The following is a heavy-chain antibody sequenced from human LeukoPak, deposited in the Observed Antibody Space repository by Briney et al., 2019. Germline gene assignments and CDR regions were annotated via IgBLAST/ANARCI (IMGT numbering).Heavy chain of an antibody. CDR2: INPDSGGT. CDR3: ARAYCSGGSCYDTFDY. V-gene: IGHV1-2*02. D-gene: IGHD2-15*01. Sequence: ASVKVSCKASGYTFTGYYMHWVRQAPGQGLEWMGWINPDSGGTNYAQKFQGRVTMTRDTSISTAYMELSRLRSDDTAVYYCARAYCSGGSCYDTFDYWGQGTLVTVSS. CDR1: GYTFTGYY. J-gene: IGHJ4*02.